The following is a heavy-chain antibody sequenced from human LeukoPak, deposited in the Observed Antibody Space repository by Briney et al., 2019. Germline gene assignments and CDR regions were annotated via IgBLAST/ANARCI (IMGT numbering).Heavy chain of an antibody. CDR3: ARLGDILTGQYGAFDI. V-gene: IGHV5-10-1*01. CDR1: GYTFTSCW. CDR2: IDPTDSFT. Sequence: GESLRISCKGSGYTFTSCWITWVRQMPGKGLEWMGRIDPTDSFTHYSPSFQGHVTISVDKSITTAYLQWSSLKASDTAMYYCARLGDILTGQYGAFDIWGQGTLVTVSS. J-gene: IGHJ3*02. D-gene: IGHD3-9*01.